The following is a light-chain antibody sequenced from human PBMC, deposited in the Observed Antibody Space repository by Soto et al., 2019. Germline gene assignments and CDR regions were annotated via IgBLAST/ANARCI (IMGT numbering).Light chain of an antibody. CDR3: QQFGSSPRT. CDR1: QSVSSTY. Sequence: VLTQSPGTLSLSPGGRATLSCRASQSVSSTYLAWYQQKPGQAPRLLIYGASSRATGIPDRFSGSGSGTDFTLTISRLEPEDFAVYYCQQFGSSPRTFGQGTKVDIK. J-gene: IGKJ1*01. V-gene: IGKV3-20*01. CDR2: GAS.